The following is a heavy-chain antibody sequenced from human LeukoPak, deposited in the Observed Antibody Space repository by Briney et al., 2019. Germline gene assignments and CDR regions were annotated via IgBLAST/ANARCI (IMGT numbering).Heavy chain of an antibody. CDR3: ARDFTAVAGTGDY. CDR1: GFTFSSYA. CDR2: ISYDGSNK. D-gene: IGHD6-19*01. Sequence: GGSLRLSCAASGFTFSSYAMHWVRQAPGKGLEWVAVISYDGSNKYYADSVKGRFTTSRDNSKNTLYLQMNSLRAEDTAVYYCARDFTAVAGTGDYWGQGTLVTVSS. J-gene: IGHJ4*02. V-gene: IGHV3-30-3*01.